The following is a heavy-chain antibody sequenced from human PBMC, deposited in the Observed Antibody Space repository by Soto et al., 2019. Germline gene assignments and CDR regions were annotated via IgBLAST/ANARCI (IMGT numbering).Heavy chain of an antibody. V-gene: IGHV4-39*01. Sequence: SETLSLTCTVSGGSISSSIYYWGWIRQPPGKGLEWIGSIYYSGSTYYNPSLKSRVTISVDTSKNQFSLKLSSVTAADTAVYYCARHRAARPYYYYYYMDVWGKGTTVTVSS. J-gene: IGHJ6*03. CDR2: IYYSGST. D-gene: IGHD6-6*01. CDR1: GGSISSSIYY. CDR3: ARHRAARPYYYYYYMDV.